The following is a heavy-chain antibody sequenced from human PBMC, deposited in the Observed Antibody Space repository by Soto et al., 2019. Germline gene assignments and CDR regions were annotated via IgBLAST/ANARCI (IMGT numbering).Heavy chain of an antibody. CDR1: GGSISSSSYY. CDR2: IQYSGST. J-gene: IGHJ4*02. V-gene: IGHV4-39*01. CDR3: ARRRGGWPPDY. Sequence: PSETLSLTCTVSGGSISSSSYYWGWIRQPPGKGLEWIGNIQYSGSTYYNPSLRSRVTISVDTSNNQFFLRLNSVIAADTAVYYCARRRGGWPPDYWGQGTLVTVSS. D-gene: IGHD2-15*01.